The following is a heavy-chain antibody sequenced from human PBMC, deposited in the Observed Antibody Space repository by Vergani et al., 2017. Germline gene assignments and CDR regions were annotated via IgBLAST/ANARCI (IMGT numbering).Heavy chain of an antibody. CDR2: IYYSGST. J-gene: IGHJ4*02. V-gene: IGHV4-39*07. Sequence: QLQLQESGPGLVKPSETLSLTCTVSGGSISSSSYYWGWIRQPPGKGLEWIGSIYYSGSTYYNPSLKSRVTISVDTSKNQFSLKLSSVTAADTAVYYCARDRGATLVGAYFDYWGQGTLVTVSS. D-gene: IGHD1-26*01. CDR3: ARDRGATLVGAYFDY. CDR1: GGSISSSSYY.